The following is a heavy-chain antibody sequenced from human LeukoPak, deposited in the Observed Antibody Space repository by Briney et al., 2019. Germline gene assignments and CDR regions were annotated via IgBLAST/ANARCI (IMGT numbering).Heavy chain of an antibody. V-gene: IGHV4-34*01. CDR1: GGSFSGYY. D-gene: IGHD3-3*01. CDR2: INHSGST. CDR3: ARGEGGYDFWSGYYSFGFDY. J-gene: IGHJ4*02. Sequence: SETLSLTCAVYGGSFSGYYWSWIRQPPGKGLEWIGEINHSGSTNYNPSLKSRVTISVDTSKNQFSLKLSSVTAADTAVYYCARGEGGYDFWSGYYSFGFDYWGQGTLVTVSS.